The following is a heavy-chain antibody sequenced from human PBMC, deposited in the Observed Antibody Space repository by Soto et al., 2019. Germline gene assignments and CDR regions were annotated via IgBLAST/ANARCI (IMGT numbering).Heavy chain of an antibody. J-gene: IGHJ6*02. CDR2: TYYRSKWYN. V-gene: IGHV6-1*01. CDR3: ARGGLYSSSWYENRPMGGMDV. CDR1: GDSVSSNSAA. D-gene: IGHD6-13*01. Sequence: SQTLSLTCAISGDSVSSNSAAWNWIRQSPSIGLEWLGRTYYRSKWYNDYAVSVKSRITINPDTSKNQFSLQLNSVTPEDTAVYYCARGGLYSSSWYENRPMGGMDVWGQGTTVTVSS.